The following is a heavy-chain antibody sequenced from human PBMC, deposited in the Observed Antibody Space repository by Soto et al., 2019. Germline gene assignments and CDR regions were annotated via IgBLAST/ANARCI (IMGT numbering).Heavy chain of an antibody. CDR2: INPSGGST. CDR1: GYIFTNHY. Sequence: QVQLVQSGAEVKKPGASVKVSCKASGYIFTNHYIHCVRQAPGQGLEWMGIINPSGGSTNYLQKLQGRVTMTRDTSTSTVYMELSRLRSEDTAVYFCARADYYDSSGFYYDYWGQGTLVTVSS. CDR3: ARADYYDSSGFYYDY. J-gene: IGHJ4*02. D-gene: IGHD3-22*01. V-gene: IGHV1-46*04.